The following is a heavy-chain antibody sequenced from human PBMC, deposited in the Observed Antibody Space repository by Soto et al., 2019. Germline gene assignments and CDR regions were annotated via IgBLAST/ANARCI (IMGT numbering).Heavy chain of an antibody. J-gene: IGHJ4*02. CDR1: GFTFSGSA. D-gene: IGHD4-17*01. Sequence: EVQLVESGGGLVQPGGSLKLSCAASGFTFSGSAIHWVRQASGKGLEWVGRIRSKANDYATSYAASVRGRLTISRDDSKNTAFLQMNSLKTEDTAVYYCTAYADYVFYWGQGILVTVSS. V-gene: IGHV3-73*02. CDR2: IRSKANDYAT. CDR3: TAYADYVFY.